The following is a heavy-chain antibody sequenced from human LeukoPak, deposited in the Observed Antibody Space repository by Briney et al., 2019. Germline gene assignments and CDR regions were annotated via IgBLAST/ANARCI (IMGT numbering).Heavy chain of an antibody. J-gene: IGHJ6*03. CDR3: ARVEYSSSSEGANRYYYMDV. Sequence: GASVKVSCKASGGTFSSYAISWVRQAPGQGLEWMGGIIPIFGTANYAQKFQGRVTITADESTSTAYMELSSLRSEDTAVYYCARVEYSSSSEGANRYYYMDVWGKGTTVTVSS. D-gene: IGHD6-6*01. CDR1: GGTFSSYA. V-gene: IGHV1-69*13. CDR2: IIPIFGTA.